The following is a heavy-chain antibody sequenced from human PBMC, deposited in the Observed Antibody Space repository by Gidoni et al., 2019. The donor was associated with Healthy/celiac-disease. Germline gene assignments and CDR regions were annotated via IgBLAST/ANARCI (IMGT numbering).Heavy chain of an antibody. J-gene: IGHJ3*02. CDR2: ISYDGSNK. Sequence: HWVRQAPGKGLEWVAVISYDGSNKYYADSVKGRFTISRDNSKNTLYLQMNSLRAEDTAVYYCASGAQLERRISAFDIWGQGTMVTVSS. V-gene: IGHV3-30*03. CDR3: ASGAQLERRISAFDI. D-gene: IGHD1-1*01.